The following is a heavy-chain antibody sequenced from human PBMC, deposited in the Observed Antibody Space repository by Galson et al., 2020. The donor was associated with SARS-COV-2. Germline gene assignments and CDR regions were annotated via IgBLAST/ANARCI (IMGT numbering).Heavy chain of an antibody. CDR1: GYSFTSYW. V-gene: IGHV5-51*01. Sequence: GESLKISCKGSGYSFTSYWIGWVRQMPGKGLEWMGIIYPGDSDTRYSPSFQGQVTISADKSISTAYLQWSSLKASDTAMYYCARHVTLGYDSSGYYWNPLNDAFDIWGQGTMVTVSS. CDR2: IYPGDSDT. CDR3: ARHVTLGYDSSGYYWNPLNDAFDI. J-gene: IGHJ3*02. D-gene: IGHD3-22*01.